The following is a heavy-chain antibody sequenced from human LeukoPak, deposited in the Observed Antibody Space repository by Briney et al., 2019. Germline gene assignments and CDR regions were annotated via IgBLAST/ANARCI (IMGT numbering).Heavy chain of an antibody. D-gene: IGHD3-22*01. V-gene: IGHV3-7*05. CDR3: AREYYSDSSGSDY. Sequence: GGSLRLSCAASGFTFSTFWMSWVRQAPGKGLEWVANINKEGSEKHYVDSVKGRFTISRDNAKNSLYLQMNSLRAEDTAVYYCAREYYSDSSGSDYWGQGTLVTVSS. CDR2: INKEGSEK. J-gene: IGHJ4*02. CDR1: GFTFSTFW.